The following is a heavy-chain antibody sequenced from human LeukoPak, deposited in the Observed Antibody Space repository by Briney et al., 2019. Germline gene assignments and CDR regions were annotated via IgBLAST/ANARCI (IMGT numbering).Heavy chain of an antibody. V-gene: IGHV3-23*01. D-gene: IGHD2-15*01. J-gene: IGHJ4*02. CDR1: GFTFSSNA. CDR2: INVRGDSP. CDR3: ARALNGYCSAGSCNGDY. Sequence: GGSRSLSCAASGFTFSSNALTWFGKLQGKGLGWASVINVRGDSPHYADSVKGRFTISRDNSKSTLYLELNSLRVEDTAVYYCARALNGYCSAGSCNGDYWGQGTLVTVSS.